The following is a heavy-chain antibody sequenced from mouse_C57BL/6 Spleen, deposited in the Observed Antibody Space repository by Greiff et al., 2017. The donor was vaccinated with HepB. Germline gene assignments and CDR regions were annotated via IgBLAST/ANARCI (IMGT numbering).Heavy chain of an antibody. D-gene: IGHD1-1*01. Sequence: EVKLQESGAELVRPGASVKLSCTASGFNIKDDYMHWVKQRPEQGLEWIGWIDPENGDTEYASKFQGKATITADTSSNTAYLQLSSLTSEDTAVYYCTTGIYYYGSSGGDYWGQGTSVTVSS. CDR1: GFNIKDDY. J-gene: IGHJ4*01. V-gene: IGHV14-4*01. CDR3: TTGIYYYGSSGGDY. CDR2: IDPENGDT.